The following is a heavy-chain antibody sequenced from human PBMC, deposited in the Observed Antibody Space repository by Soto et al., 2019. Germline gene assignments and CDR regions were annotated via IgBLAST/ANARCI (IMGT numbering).Heavy chain of an antibody. CDR1: GFSLTNSGVG. CDR3: THRRRTTVSTSRGVCAY. V-gene: IGHV2-5*02. Sequence: QVTLKESGPTLVKPTQTLTLTCTFSGFSLTNSGVGVCWIRQTPGKALEWLAHIYWDDDKRYSPSLKSRLTIAKDTSRNQVVLRMTDSDPVDTATYYWTHRRRTTVSTSRGVCAYWVQGTLVTVSS. CDR2: IYWDDDK. D-gene: IGHD4-17*01. J-gene: IGHJ4*02.